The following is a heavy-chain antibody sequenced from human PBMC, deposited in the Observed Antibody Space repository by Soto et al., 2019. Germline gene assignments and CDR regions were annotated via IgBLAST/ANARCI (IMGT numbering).Heavy chain of an antibody. CDR2: ITRDGSST. D-gene: IGHD5-18*01. V-gene: IGHV3-74*01. Sequence: EVQLVESGGGLVQPGGSLRLSCAASGFSLSDYWMHWVRQAPGEGLVCLSRITRDGSSTNYADSVKGRFTISRDNAKNTLYLQVNSLRGEDTAVYYCARGGNGYYYFDYWGQGTLVTVSS. CDR1: GFSLSDYW. CDR3: ARGGNGYYYFDY. J-gene: IGHJ4*02.